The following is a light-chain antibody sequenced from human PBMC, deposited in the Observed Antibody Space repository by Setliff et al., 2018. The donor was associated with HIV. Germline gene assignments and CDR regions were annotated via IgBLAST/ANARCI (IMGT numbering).Light chain of an antibody. CDR2: EVT. Sequence: QSALAQPASVSGSPGQSITISCTRTSSDVGAYKYVSWYQQHPGKAPKLMIYEVTNRPSGVSNRFSGSKSGNTASLTISGLQAEDEADYYCSSYTSSYTYVFGTGTKVTVL. J-gene: IGLJ1*01. CDR3: SSYTSSYTYV. CDR1: SSDVGAYKY. V-gene: IGLV2-14*01.